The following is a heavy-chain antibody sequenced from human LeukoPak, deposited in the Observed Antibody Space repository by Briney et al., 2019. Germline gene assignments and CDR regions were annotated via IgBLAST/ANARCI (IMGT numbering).Heavy chain of an antibody. Sequence: ASVKVSCKASGGTFSSYAISWVRQAPGQGLEWMGGIIPIFGTANYAQKFQGRVTITTDESTSTAYMELSSLRSEDTAVYYCAGHSGSYYYYYMDVWGKGTTVTVSS. V-gene: IGHV1-69*05. J-gene: IGHJ6*03. CDR3: AGHSGSYYYYYMDV. CDR2: IIPIFGTA. D-gene: IGHD1-26*01. CDR1: GGTFSSYA.